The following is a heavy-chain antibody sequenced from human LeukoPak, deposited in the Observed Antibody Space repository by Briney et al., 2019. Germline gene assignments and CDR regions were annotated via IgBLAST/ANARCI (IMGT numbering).Heavy chain of an antibody. D-gene: IGHD3-10*01. CDR3: ARRPMFRGGGSDFPFNWFDP. V-gene: IGHV4-4*07. J-gene: IGHJ5*02. CDR2: IYTSGSA. CDR1: GGSISSYY. Sequence: SETLSLTCTVSGGSISSYYWGWIRQPAGKGLEWIGRIYTSGSANYNPSLTSRLTMSVDTSKNQFSLKLNSVTAADTAVHSCARRPMFRGGGSDFPFNWFDPWGQGTLVTVSS.